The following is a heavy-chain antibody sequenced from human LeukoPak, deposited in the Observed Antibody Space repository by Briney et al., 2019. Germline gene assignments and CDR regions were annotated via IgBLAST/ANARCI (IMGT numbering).Heavy chain of an antibody. J-gene: IGHJ6*02. CDR1: GGSISSYY. Sequence: SETLSLTCTVSGGSISSYYWSWIRQPAGKGLEWIGRIYTSGSTNYNPSLKSRVTMSVDTSKNQFSPKLSSVTAADTAVYYCARHYTQGYYYYGMDVWGQGTTVTVSS. CDR2: IYTSGST. D-gene: IGHD4-11*01. V-gene: IGHV4-4*07. CDR3: ARHYTQGYYYYGMDV.